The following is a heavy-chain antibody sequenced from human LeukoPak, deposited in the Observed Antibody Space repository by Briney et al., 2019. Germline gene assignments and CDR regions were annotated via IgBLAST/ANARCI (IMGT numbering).Heavy chain of an antibody. D-gene: IGHD3-10*01. CDR3: ARERTPRGYYGSDRYAFGI. CDR2: INPNSGGT. CDR1: GYTFTAYY. J-gene: IGHJ3*02. V-gene: IGHV1-2*02. Sequence: ASVKVSCKASGYTFTAYYMHWVRQAPGQGLEWMGWINPNSGGTNYAQKFQGRVTMTRDTSISTAYMELSRLRSDDTAVYYCARERTPRGYYGSDRYAFGIWGQGTMVTVSS.